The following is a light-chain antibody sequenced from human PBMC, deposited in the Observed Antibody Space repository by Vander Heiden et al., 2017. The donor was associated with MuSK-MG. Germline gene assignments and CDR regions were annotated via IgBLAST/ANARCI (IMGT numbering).Light chain of an antibody. CDR1: QDISNY. J-gene: IGKJ2*01. V-gene: IGKV1-33*01. Sequence: DIQMTQSPSSLSASVGDRVTITCQASQDISNYLNWYQQKPGKAPKLLIYDASNLETGVPSRSSGRGSGTDFTFTISSLQPEAIATYYCQQDDNLPHTFGQGTKLEIK. CDR2: DAS. CDR3: QQDDNLPHT.